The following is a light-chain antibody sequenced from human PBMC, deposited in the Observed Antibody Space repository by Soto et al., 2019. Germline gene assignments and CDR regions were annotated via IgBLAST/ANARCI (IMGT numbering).Light chain of an antibody. Sequence: EIVLTQSPGTLSLSPGERATLSCRASQSVGSSYLAWYRQNPGQAPRLLIYGASSRATGVPDRFSGSGSGTDFTLTISRLEPDDFAVFHCQQYRNSPYSFGQGTKLEIK. CDR1: QSVGSSY. CDR2: GAS. CDR3: QQYRNSPYS. J-gene: IGKJ2*01. V-gene: IGKV3-20*01.